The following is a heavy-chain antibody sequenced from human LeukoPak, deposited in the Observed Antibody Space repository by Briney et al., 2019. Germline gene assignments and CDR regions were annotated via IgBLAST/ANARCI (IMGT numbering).Heavy chain of an antibody. D-gene: IGHD3-22*01. CDR2: IYYSGST. CDR1: GGSISSYY. J-gene: IGHJ3*02. Sequence: SETLSLTCTVSGGSISSYYWSWIRQPPGKGLEWIGYIYYSGSTNYNPSLKSRVTISVDTSKNQFSLKLSSETAADTAVYYCARQGIVSSGLDAFDIWGQGTMVTVSS. CDR3: ARQGIVSSGLDAFDI. V-gene: IGHV4-59*08.